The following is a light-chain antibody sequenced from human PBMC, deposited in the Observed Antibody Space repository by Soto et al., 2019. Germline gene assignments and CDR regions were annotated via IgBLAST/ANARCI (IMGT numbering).Light chain of an antibody. CDR3: QQYNIWPPLT. J-gene: IGKJ3*01. V-gene: IGKV3-15*01. Sequence: EIVMSQSPATLSVSPGERATLSCRASQSVSSQLAWYQQKPGQAPRLLIYDSSTRATGIPARFSGSGSGTEFTLTISSLQSEDFAVYYCQQYNIWPPLTFGPGTKVDI. CDR1: QSVSSQ. CDR2: DSS.